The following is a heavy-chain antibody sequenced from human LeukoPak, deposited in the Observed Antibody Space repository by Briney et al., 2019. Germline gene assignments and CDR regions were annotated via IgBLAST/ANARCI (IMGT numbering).Heavy chain of an antibody. V-gene: IGHV3-20*04. D-gene: IGHD2-2*01. CDR3: ARGGDCSSTSCIYYYMDV. J-gene: IGHJ6*03. CDR1: GFTFDDYG. Sequence: PGGSLRLSCAASGFTFDDYGMSWVRQAPGKGLEGVSGINWNGGSTVYADSVKGRFTISRDNAKNSLYLKMNSLRAEDTALYYCARGGDCSSTSCIYYYMDVWGKGTTVTVSS. CDR2: INWNGGST.